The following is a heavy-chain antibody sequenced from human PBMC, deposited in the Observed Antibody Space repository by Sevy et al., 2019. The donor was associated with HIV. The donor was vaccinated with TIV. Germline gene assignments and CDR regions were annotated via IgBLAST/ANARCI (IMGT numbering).Heavy chain of an antibody. CDR3: AKVLYEYYDILTGLDY. CDR2: ISYDGSNK. Sequence: GGSLRLSCAASGFTFSRYAMHWVRQAPGKGLEWVTVISYDGSNKYYADSVKGRFTISRDNSKNTLYLQMNSLRAEDTAVYYCAKVLYEYYDILTGLDYWGQGTLVTVSS. J-gene: IGHJ4*02. V-gene: IGHV3-30*04. D-gene: IGHD3-9*01. CDR1: GFTFSRYA.